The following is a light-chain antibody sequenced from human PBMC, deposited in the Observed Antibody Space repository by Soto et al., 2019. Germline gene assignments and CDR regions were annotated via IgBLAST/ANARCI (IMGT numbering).Light chain of an antibody. CDR1: QAVSSIL. Sequence: EVVLTQSPGTLSLSPGERDTLSCRASQAVSSILLAWYQQKPGQAPRLLIYGASSRATGIPDRFSGSGSGTDFTLTVSRLEPEDFAVYYCQQHGTSPSFGGGTKVDIK. CDR3: QQHGTSPS. J-gene: IGKJ4*01. V-gene: IGKV3-20*01. CDR2: GAS.